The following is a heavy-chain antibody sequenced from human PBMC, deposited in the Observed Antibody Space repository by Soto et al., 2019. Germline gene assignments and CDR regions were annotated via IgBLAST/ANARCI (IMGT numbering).Heavy chain of an antibody. CDR1: GYTFTSYG. Sequence: QVHLVQSGAEVKKPGASLKVSCKGSGYTFTSYGITWVRQAPGQGLEWMGWISAHNGNTDYAQKLQGRVTVTRDTSTITDYMELRSLRSDDTAVYYCARGRYGDYWGQGALVTVSS. J-gene: IGHJ4*02. V-gene: IGHV1-18*01. CDR2: ISAHNGNT. CDR3: ARGRYGDY. D-gene: IGHD1-1*01.